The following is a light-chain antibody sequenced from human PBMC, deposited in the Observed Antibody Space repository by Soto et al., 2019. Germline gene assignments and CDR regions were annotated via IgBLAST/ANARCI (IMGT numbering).Light chain of an antibody. J-gene: IGKJ1*01. CDR1: QGISSY. CDR3: QQYYSYPQRT. Sequence: ALRMTQSPSSLSASTGDRVTITCRASQGISSYLAWYQQKPGKAPKLLIYAASTLQSGVPSRFSGSGSGTDFTLTISCLQSEDFATYYCQQYYSYPQRTFGQGTKVEIK. CDR2: AAS. V-gene: IGKV1-8*01.